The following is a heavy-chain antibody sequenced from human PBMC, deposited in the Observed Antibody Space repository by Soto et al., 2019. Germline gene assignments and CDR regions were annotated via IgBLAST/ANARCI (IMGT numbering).Heavy chain of an antibody. D-gene: IGHD3-3*01. Sequence: GASVKVSCKASGYTFTSYGISWVRQAPGQGLEWMGWISAYNGNTNYAQKLQGRVTMTTDTSTSTAYMELRSLRSDDTAVYYCARDRLRFLRSLNDPFDPWGQGTLVTVSS. CDR1: GYTFTSYG. V-gene: IGHV1-18*01. CDR3: ARDRLRFLRSLNDPFDP. CDR2: ISAYNGNT. J-gene: IGHJ5*02.